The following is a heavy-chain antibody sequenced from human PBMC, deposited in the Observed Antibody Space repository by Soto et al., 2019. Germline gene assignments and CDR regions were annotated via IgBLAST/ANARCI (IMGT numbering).Heavy chain of an antibody. CDR2: IYPGDSDA. Sequence: GESLKISCKSSGYSFTDYWIGWVRQMPGKGLEWIGIIYPGDSDARYSPSFQGQVTISVDTSINTAFLRWNSLTASDTAMYYCPRQADYNILTGYFYYFDYWGQGPLVTVSS. V-gene: IGHV5-51*01. CDR3: PRQADYNILTGYFYYFDY. J-gene: IGHJ4*02. D-gene: IGHD3-9*01. CDR1: GYSFTDYW.